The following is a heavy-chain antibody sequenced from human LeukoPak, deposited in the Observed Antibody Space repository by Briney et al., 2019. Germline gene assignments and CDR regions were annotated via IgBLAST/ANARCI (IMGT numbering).Heavy chain of an antibody. CDR3: ARHKGEDSSSPPYFDL. Sequence: PSETLSLTCTVSGGSISSGGYYWSWIRQHPGKGLEWIGYIYYSGSTYYNPSLKSRVTISVDTSKNQFSLKLSSVTAADTAVYYCARHKGEDSSSPPYFDLWGRGTLVTVSS. CDR1: GGSISSGGYY. CDR2: IYYSGST. J-gene: IGHJ2*01. V-gene: IGHV4-31*03. D-gene: IGHD6-6*01.